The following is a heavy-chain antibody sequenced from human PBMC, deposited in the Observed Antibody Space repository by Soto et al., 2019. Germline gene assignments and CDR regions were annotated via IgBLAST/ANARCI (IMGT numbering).Heavy chain of an antibody. CDR3: ARRSSGWSDY. CDR2: INPNSGGT. J-gene: IGHJ4*02. V-gene: IGHV1-2*02. Sequence: ASVKVSCKASGYTFSDYYMHWVRQAPGQGLEWMGWINPNSGGTNYAQKFQGRVTMTRDTSISTAYMELTSLTSDDTAMYYCARRSSGWSDYWGQGTLVTVSS. CDR1: GYTFSDYY. D-gene: IGHD6-19*01.